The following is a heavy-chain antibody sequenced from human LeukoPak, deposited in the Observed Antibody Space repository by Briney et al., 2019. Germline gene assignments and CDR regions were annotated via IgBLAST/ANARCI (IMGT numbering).Heavy chain of an antibody. CDR1: GDSINNNNYY. CDR3: ARDYGDYTPVRGYYYYMDV. D-gene: IGHD4-17*01. CDR2: IYYNGRT. V-gene: IGHV4-39*07. J-gene: IGHJ6*03. Sequence: PSETLSLTCTVSGDSINNNNYYWGWIRQPPGKGLEWIGNIYYNGRTYYNPSLKSRVTMSVDKSKNQFSLKLSSVTAADTAVYYCARDYGDYTPVRGYYYYMDVWGKGTTVTVSS.